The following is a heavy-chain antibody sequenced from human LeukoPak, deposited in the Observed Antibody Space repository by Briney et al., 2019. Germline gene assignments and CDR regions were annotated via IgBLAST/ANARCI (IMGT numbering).Heavy chain of an antibody. CDR2: MNPNSGNT. Sequence: AASVKVSCKASGGTFSSYAISWVRQAPGQGLEWMGWMNPNSGNTGYAQKFQGRVTMTRNTSISTAYMELSSLRSEDTAVYYCARGSTGSGSSFDYWGQGTLVTVSS. J-gene: IGHJ4*02. V-gene: IGHV1-8*02. CDR3: ARGSTGSGSSFDY. CDR1: GGTFSSYA. D-gene: IGHD3-10*01.